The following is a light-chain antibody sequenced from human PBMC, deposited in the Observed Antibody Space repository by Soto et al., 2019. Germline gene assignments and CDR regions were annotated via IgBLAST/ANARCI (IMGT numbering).Light chain of an antibody. CDR1: SSVVGGYNY. V-gene: IGLV2-14*01. J-gene: IGLJ1*01. CDR3: SSYTTTTPLV. CDR2: DVS. Sequence: QSALTQPASVSGSPGQSITISCTGTSSVVGGYNYVSWYQQHPGKAPKLMVYDVSIRPSGVSNRFSGSKSGNTASLTISGLQAEDEADYYCSSYTTTTPLVFGTGTKVTVL.